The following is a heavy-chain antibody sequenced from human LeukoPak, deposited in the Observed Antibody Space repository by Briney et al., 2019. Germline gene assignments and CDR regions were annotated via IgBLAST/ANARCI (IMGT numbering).Heavy chain of an antibody. CDR3: ARIIHDYGDYTSHWFDP. V-gene: IGHV3-11*06. Sequence: GGSLRLSCAASGFTFSDYYMSWIRQAPGKGLEWVSYISSSSSYTNYADSVKGRFTISRDNAKNSLYLQMDSLRAEDTAVYYCARIIHDYGDYTSHWFDPWGQGTLVTVSS. CDR1: GFTFSDYY. J-gene: IGHJ5*02. D-gene: IGHD4-17*01. CDR2: ISSSSSYT.